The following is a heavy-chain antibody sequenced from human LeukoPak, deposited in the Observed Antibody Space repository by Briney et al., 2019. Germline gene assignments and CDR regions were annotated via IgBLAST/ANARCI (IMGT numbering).Heavy chain of an antibody. J-gene: IGHJ6*03. CDR1: GGSISRYY. Sequence: PSETLSLTCTVSGGSISRYYWSWIRQPPGKGLEWIGYIYTSGSTNYNPSLKSRVTISVDTSKNQFSLKLSSVTAADTAVYHCARRPGSPALYMDVWGKGTTVTVSS. CDR2: IYTSGST. CDR3: ARRPGSPALYMDV. D-gene: IGHD5-12*01. V-gene: IGHV4-4*09.